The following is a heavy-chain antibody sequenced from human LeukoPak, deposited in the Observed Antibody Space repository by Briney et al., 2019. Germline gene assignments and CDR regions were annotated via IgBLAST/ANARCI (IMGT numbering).Heavy chain of an antibody. CDR1: GFSFSTYT. CDR3: AKERQTGDYFASDF. J-gene: IGHJ4*02. Sequence: GGSLRLSCAASGFSFSTYTMNWVRQAPGKGLEWVSAINGRGDSTFYADSVKGQFTISRDNSKSTVYLQMNSLRADDTAVYYCAKERQTGDYFASDFWGQGTLVTVSS. V-gene: IGHV3-23*01. D-gene: IGHD4-17*01. CDR2: INGRGDST.